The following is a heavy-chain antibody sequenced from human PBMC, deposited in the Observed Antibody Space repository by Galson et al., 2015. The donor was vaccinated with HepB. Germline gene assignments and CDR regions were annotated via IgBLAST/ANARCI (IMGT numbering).Heavy chain of an antibody. J-gene: IGHJ4*02. D-gene: IGHD5-12*01. CDR1: GFTFSTHG. V-gene: IGHV3-33*01. Sequence: SLRLSCAASGFTFSTHGMHWVRQAPGKGLEWLAVIWHDGTNQYYADSVKGRFTISRDISKNTLYLQMNSLRVVDTAVYYCAREALVATTAFDSWGQGTLVTVS. CDR2: IWHDGTNQ. CDR3: AREALVATTAFDS.